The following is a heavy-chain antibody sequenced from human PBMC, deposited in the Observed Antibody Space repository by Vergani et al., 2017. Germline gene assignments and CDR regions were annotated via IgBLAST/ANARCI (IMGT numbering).Heavy chain of an antibody. J-gene: IGHJ6*02. D-gene: IGHD3-10*01. CDR2: INPNSGGT. V-gene: IGHV1-2*02. CDR3: ARNREVRGVMGGMDV. CDR1: GYTFTGYY. Sequence: QVQLVQSGAEVKKPGASVKVSCKASGYTFTGYYMHWVRQAPGQGLEWMGWINPNSGGTNYAQKFQGRVTMTRDTSISTAYMELSRLRSEDTAVYYCARNREVRGVMGGMDVWGQGTTVTVSS.